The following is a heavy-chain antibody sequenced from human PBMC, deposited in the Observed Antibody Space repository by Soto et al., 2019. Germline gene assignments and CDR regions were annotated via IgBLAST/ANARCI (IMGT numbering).Heavy chain of an antibody. Sequence: QITLQESGPTLVKPTQTLTLTCPFSGFSLTTTGMRVGWIRQPPGKAPELLALIYWDDDKRYAPSMKSRLTITKDTSRNQVVLTMINMDPVDTATYYCAHRRSGDVMTWGQGTLVTVSS. CDR1: GFSLTTTGMR. CDR2: IYWDDDK. V-gene: IGHV2-5*05. J-gene: IGHJ5*02. CDR3: AHRRSGDVMT. D-gene: IGHD3-10*01.